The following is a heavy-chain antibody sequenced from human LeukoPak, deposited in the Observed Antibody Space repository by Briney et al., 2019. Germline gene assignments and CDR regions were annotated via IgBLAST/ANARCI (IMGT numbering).Heavy chain of an antibody. J-gene: IGHJ5*02. CDR2: IYYSGST. V-gene: IGHV4-59*01. CDR1: GGSISSYY. Sequence: SETMSLTCTVSGGSISSYYWSWIRQPPGKGLEWMGYIYYSGSTNYNPSLKSRVTISVDTSKNQFSLKLSSVTAADTAVYYCAREEYYYDSSGYVNWFDPWGQGTLVTVSS. D-gene: IGHD3-22*01. CDR3: AREEYYYDSSGYVNWFDP.